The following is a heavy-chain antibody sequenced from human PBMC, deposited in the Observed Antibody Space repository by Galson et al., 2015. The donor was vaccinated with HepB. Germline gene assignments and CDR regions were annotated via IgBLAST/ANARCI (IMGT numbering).Heavy chain of an antibody. CDR1: GGSISSSSYY. CDR3: ARDFWYYFDY. CDR2: FYYSGST. Sequence: ETLSLTCTVSGGSISSSSYYWAWIRQSPRKGLEWIGSFYYSGSTSHNPSLKSRVTISVDTSKNQFSLKLRSVSAADTAAYYCARDFWYYFDYWGQGTLVTVSS. V-gene: IGHV4-39*07. J-gene: IGHJ4*02. D-gene: IGHD2-8*02.